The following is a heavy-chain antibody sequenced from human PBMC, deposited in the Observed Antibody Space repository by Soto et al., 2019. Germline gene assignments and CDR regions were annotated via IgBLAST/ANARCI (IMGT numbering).Heavy chain of an antibody. D-gene: IGHD5-18*01. V-gene: IGHV1-2*02. CDR1: GYTFTDYY. J-gene: IGHJ3*02. CDR2: MNPKGGGA. Sequence: ASVKVSCKTSGYTFTDYYTHWVRQAPGQGLEWMGWMNPKGGGAYFAQKFQGRVTLTRDTSIGTAYIEVNSLTSDDTAVYFCTSEKIENSDGLYDAFDIWGQGTTVTVSS. CDR3: TSEKIENSDGLYDAFDI.